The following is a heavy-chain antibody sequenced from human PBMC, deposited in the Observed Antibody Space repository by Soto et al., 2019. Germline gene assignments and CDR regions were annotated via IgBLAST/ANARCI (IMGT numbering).Heavy chain of an antibody. CDR3: AKDHYYDSRGYWDAFDI. Sequence: LRLSCAASGFTFSSYAMSWVRQAPGKGLEWVSAISGSGGSTYYADSVKGRFTSSRDNYKNTLYLQMNSLRAEDTAVYYCAKDHYYDSRGYWDAFDIWGQGKMVTVSS. CDR2: ISGSGGST. V-gene: IGHV3-23*01. D-gene: IGHD3-22*01. J-gene: IGHJ3*02. CDR1: GFTFSSYA.